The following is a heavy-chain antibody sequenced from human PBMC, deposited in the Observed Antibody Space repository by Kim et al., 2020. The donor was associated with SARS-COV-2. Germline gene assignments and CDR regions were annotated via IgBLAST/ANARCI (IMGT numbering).Heavy chain of an antibody. D-gene: IGHD5-12*01. Sequence: ASSVKGRFTISRDNFKNTLYLQMNSLRAEDTGVYYCARDGGFGGYDIGTPFDYWGQGTLVTVSS. CDR3: ARDGGFGGYDIGTPFDY. V-gene: IGHV3-30*07. J-gene: IGHJ4*02.